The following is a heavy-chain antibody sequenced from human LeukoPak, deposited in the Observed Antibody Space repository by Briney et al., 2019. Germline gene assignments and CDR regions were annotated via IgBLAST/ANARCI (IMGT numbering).Heavy chain of an antibody. CDR2: IYYSGST. CDR3: ARYIRGFDY. D-gene: IGHD3-3*02. Sequence: SETLSLTCTVPGGSISSHYWSWIRQPPGKGLEWIGYIYYSGSTNYNPSLKSRVTISVDTSKNQFSLKLSSVTAADTAVYYCARYIRGFDYWGQGTLVTVSS. J-gene: IGHJ4*02. V-gene: IGHV4-59*11. CDR1: GGSISSHY.